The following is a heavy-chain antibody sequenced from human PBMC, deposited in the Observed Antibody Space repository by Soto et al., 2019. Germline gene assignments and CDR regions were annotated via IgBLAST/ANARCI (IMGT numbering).Heavy chain of an antibody. CDR3: ASYCSGGSCYFPLFDC. J-gene: IGHJ4*02. CDR1: GGSVSSGSYY. Sequence: QVQLQESGPGLVKPSETLSLTCTVSGGSVSSGSYYWSWIRQPPGKGRVWFGYIYYSGSTNYNPALTSRVTISVDPSKNQFSLQLRSVTAADTAVYYCASYCSGGSCYFPLFDCWGQGTLVTVSS. V-gene: IGHV4-61*01. D-gene: IGHD2-15*01. CDR2: IYYSGST.